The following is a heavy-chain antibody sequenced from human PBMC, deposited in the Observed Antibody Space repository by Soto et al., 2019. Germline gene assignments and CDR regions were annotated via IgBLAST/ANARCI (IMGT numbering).Heavy chain of an antibody. CDR2: VIPILGTT. V-gene: IGHV1-69*05. CDR1: GGTFSTYA. CDR3: VRAAGTYFDGAMDV. J-gene: IGHJ6*02. Sequence: QVQLVQSGAEVKKPGSSVKVSCKASGGTFSTYAISWVRQAPGQGLEWMGGVIPILGTTNNAQKFQGRVTVTTDEATNTAYVAMTSLRADDTAVDDCVRAAGTYFDGAMDVCGQGTTVTVSS. D-gene: IGHD1-1*01.